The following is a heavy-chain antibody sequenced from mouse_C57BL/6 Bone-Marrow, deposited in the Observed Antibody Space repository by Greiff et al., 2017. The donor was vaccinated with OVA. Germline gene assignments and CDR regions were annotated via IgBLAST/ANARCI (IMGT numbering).Heavy chain of an antibody. CDR3: APHYYGSPWFAY. J-gene: IGHJ3*01. CDR2: INPSTGGT. Sequence: VQLQQSGPELVKPGASVKISCKASGYSFTGYYMNWVKQSPEKSLEWIGEINPSTGGTTYNQKFKAKATLTVEKSSSTAYMQLKSLTSEDSAVYYCAPHYYGSPWFAYWGQGTLVTVSA. CDR1: GYSFTGYY. V-gene: IGHV1-42*01. D-gene: IGHD1-1*01.